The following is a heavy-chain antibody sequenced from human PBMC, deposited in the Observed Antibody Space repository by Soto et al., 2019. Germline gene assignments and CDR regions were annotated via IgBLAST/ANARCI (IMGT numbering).Heavy chain of an antibody. J-gene: IGHJ4*02. D-gene: IGHD2-15*01. CDR2: FSGSGGST. Sequence: GGSLRLSCATSGFTFSSYAMSWVRQAPGKGLEWVSGFSGSGGSTHYADSVKGRFTISRDNSKNTLYLQMKSLRAEDTAVYYCAKTGMAGYCRGGGCYHYFDYWGQGTLVTVSS. CDR1: GFTFSSYA. CDR3: AKTGMAGYCRGGGCYHYFDY. V-gene: IGHV3-23*01.